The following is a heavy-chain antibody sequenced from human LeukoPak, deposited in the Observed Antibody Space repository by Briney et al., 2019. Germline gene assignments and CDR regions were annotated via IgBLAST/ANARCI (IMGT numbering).Heavy chain of an antibody. CDR3: AREGYSSSWYYFDY. J-gene: IGHJ4*02. Sequence: PGGSLRLSCAASGFTFSSYSMNWVRQAPGKGLEWVSYISSSSSTIYYADSVKGRLTISRDNAKNSLYLQMNSLRAEDTAVYYCAREGYSSSWYYFDYWGQGTLVTVSS. CDR1: GFTFSSYS. V-gene: IGHV3-48*01. CDR2: ISSSSSTI. D-gene: IGHD6-13*01.